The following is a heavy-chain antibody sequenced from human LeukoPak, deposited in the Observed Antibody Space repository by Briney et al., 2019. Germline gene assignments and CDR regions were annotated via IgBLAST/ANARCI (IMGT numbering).Heavy chain of an antibody. CDR1: GFTFSSYA. V-gene: IGHV3-23*01. J-gene: IGHJ3*02. Sequence: GGSLRLSCAASGFTFSSYAMSWVRRAPGKGRRGVSAFSGSGGSTYYADSVKGRFTISRDNSKNTLYLQMNSLRAEDTAVYYCASPGTTVTTRNAFEIWGQGTMVTVSS. D-gene: IGHD4-17*01. CDR2: FSGSGGST. CDR3: ASPGTTVTTRNAFEI.